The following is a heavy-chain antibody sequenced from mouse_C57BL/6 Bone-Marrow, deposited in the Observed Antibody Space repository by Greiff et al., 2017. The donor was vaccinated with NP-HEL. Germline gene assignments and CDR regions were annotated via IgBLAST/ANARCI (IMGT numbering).Heavy chain of an antibody. CDR2: ISSGGSYT. CDR1: GFTFSSYG. D-gene: IGHD2-1*01. J-gene: IGHJ2*01. Sequence: EVKLVESGGDLVKPGGSLKLSCAASGFTFSSYGMSWVRQTPDKRLEWVATISSGGSYTYYPDRVKGRFTISRDNAKNTLYLQMSSLKSEDTAMYYCARHGGYYGNFDYWGQGTTLTVSS. V-gene: IGHV5-6*01. CDR3: ARHGGYYGNFDY.